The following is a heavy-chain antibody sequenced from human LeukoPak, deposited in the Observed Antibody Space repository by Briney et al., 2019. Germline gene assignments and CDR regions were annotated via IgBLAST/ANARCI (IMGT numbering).Heavy chain of an antibody. V-gene: IGHV3-23*01. Sequence: GGSLRLSCAASGFTFSSYAMSWVRQAPGKGLEWVSAISGSGGSTYYADSVKGRFTISRDNSKNTLYLQMNSLRAEDTAVYYCATAVGVEAPSLPQYYFDYWGQGTLVTVSS. D-gene: IGHD3-3*01. CDR2: ISGSGGST. CDR3: ATAVGVEAPSLPQYYFDY. J-gene: IGHJ4*02. CDR1: GFTFSSYA.